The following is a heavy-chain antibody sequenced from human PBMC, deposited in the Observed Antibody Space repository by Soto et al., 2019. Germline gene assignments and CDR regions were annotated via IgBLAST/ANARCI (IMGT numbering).Heavy chain of an antibody. CDR1: GGTFSSYA. CDR3: ARDVGTIGYYYYYMDV. D-gene: IGHD7-27*01. V-gene: IGHV1-69*13. CDR2: IIPIFGTA. J-gene: IGHJ6*03. Sequence: GASVKVSCKASGGTFSSYAISWVRQAPGQGLEWMGGIIPIFGTANYAQKFQGRVTITADESTSTAYMELRSLRSDDTAVYYCARDVGTIGYYYYYMDVWGKGTTVTVS.